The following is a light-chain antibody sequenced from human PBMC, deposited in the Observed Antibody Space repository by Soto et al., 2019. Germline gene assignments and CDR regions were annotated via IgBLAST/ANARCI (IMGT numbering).Light chain of an antibody. Sequence: QSVLTQPPSVSGAPGQRLTISCDGPSSNIGAGFDVPWYQQLPGTAPKLLIYANDDRASGVPDRFSGSPSGTSAALAITGLQAEDAADYYCQSYDNSLLAYFFRGGTKLTGL. CDR1: SSNIGAGFD. CDR3: QSYDNSLLAYF. CDR2: AND. J-gene: IGLJ2*01. V-gene: IGLV1-40*01.